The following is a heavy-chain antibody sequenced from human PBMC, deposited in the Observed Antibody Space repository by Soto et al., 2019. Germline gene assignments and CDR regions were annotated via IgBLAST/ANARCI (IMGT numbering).Heavy chain of an antibody. CDR2: ISSTTNYI. CDR1: GFTFTRYS. J-gene: IGHJ4*02. V-gene: IGHV3-21*06. CDR3: ARESEDLTSNFDY. Sequence: EVQLVESGGGLVKPGGSLRLSCAASGFTFTRYSMNWVRQAPGKGLEWVSSISSTTNYIYYGDSMKGRFTIPRDNGKNSLYLEIHSLRAEDTAVYYCARESEDLTSNFDYWGQGTLVTVSS.